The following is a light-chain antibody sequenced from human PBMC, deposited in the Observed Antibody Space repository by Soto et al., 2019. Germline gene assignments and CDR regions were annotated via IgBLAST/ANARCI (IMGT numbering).Light chain of an antibody. CDR3: QQYKTWPMYT. Sequence: EIVMTQSPAILSVSPGERATLSCRASQSVSNNLAWYQQKPGQAPRLLVYYASTRATGIPARFSGSGSGTEFTLTISSLQSEDFAVYNCQQYKTWPMYTFGQGTQLEI. CDR2: YAS. CDR1: QSVSNN. V-gene: IGKV3D-15*01. J-gene: IGKJ2*01.